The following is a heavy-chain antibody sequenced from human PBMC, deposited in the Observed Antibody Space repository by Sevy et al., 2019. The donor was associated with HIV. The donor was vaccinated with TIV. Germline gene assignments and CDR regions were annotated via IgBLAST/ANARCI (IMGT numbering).Heavy chain of an antibody. Sequence: GGSLRLSCTASGFTIDDYAMSWFRQAPGKGLEWVGFVRSKTYGGTTDYAASVGGRFTISSDDSNSIAYLQMNSLKTEDTAVYYCTRDLFYYQPGDYWGQGTLVTVSS. D-gene: IGHD2-8*01. V-gene: IGHV3-49*03. CDR3: TRDLFYYQPGDY. CDR1: GFTIDDYA. J-gene: IGHJ4*02. CDR2: VRSKTYGGTT.